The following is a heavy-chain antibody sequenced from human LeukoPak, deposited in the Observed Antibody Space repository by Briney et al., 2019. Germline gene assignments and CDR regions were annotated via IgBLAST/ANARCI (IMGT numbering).Heavy chain of an antibody. D-gene: IGHD6-19*01. Sequence: GGSLRLSCAVSGFSVNSFGMSWVRQAPGKGLEWISAISINGETTWYADSVKGRFIISRDNSKNALYLQLSSLSVEDTAVYYCAQGFSSGWYPNCGQGSLVSVSS. CDR3: AQGFSSGWYPN. V-gene: IGHV3-23*01. CDR1: GFSVNSFG. CDR2: ISINGETT. J-gene: IGHJ4*02.